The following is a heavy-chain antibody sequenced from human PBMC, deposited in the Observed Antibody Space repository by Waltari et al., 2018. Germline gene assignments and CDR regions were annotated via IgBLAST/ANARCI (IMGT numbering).Heavy chain of an antibody. CDR1: GDSVVSNY. Sequence: QVQLHESGPGLVQPSETLSLACSVSGDSVVSNYWSWIRQSAGKGMEWIGRVYVGGTTTYNPALSGRVDMSVDMSKNQIVLKSMSVTAADTGVYYCARETRHGDWFDPWGQGTLVTVSS. CDR2: VYVGGTT. D-gene: IGHD3-16*01. J-gene: IGHJ5*02. V-gene: IGHV4-4*07. CDR3: ARETRHGDWFDP.